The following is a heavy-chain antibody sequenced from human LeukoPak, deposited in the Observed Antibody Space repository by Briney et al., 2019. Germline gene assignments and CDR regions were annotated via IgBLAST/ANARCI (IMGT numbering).Heavy chain of an antibody. V-gene: IGHV3-30*02. J-gene: IGHJ6*03. Sequence: GGSLRLSCAASGFTFSSYAMSWLRQAPGKGLERVAFIRYDGSNKYYAHSVKGRFTISRDNSKNTLYLHVNSLRPEDTAVYYCAKGSGSEAQYYYYYMDVWGKGTTVTISS. CDR2: IRYDGSNK. CDR3: AKGSGSEAQYYYYYMDV. D-gene: IGHD5-12*01. CDR1: GFTFSSYA.